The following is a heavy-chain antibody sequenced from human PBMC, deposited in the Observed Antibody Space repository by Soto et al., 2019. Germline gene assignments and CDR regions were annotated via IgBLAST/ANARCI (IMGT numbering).Heavy chain of an antibody. CDR2: IDYSGST. CDR3: ASRSSGYYYGMDV. J-gene: IGHJ6*02. Sequence: WTWIRPPPGKGLEWIGYIDYSGSTNYNPSLRSRVTISVDTSRNQFSLKLSSVTAADTALYYCASRSSGYYYGMDVWGQGTTVTVSS. V-gene: IGHV4-59*08. D-gene: IGHD3-22*01.